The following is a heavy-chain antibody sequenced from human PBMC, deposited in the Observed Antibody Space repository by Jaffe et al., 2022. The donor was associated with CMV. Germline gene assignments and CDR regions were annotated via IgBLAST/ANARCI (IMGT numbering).Heavy chain of an antibody. CDR2: IYYSGST. J-gene: IGHJ5*02. CDR1: GGSISSYY. CDR3: ARHASFRYCGGDCKGNWFDP. Sequence: QVQLQESGPGLVKPSETLSLTCTVSGGSISSYYWSWIRQPPGKGLEWIGYIYYSGSTNYNPSLKSRVTISVDTSKNQFSLKLSSVTAADTAVYYCARHASFRYCGGDCKGNWFDPWGQGTLVTVSS. V-gene: IGHV4-59*08. D-gene: IGHD2-21*02.